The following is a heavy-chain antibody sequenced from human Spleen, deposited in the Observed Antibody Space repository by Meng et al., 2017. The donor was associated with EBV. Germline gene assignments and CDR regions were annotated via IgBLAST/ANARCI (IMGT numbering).Heavy chain of an antibody. V-gene: IGHV5-51*01. CDR3: ARLMASRLDPFDQ. CDR1: GYTFTTYW. Sequence: EVQLVQSGAEVKKPGESLKISCKVSGYTFTTYWIGWVRQMPGKGLEWMGLIWPGDSDARYSPSFQGQVTISADKSISTAYLQWSSLKASDTAMYYCARLMASRLDPFDQWGQGTLGTVSS. CDR2: IWPGDSDA. J-gene: IGHJ4*02. D-gene: IGHD2-8*01.